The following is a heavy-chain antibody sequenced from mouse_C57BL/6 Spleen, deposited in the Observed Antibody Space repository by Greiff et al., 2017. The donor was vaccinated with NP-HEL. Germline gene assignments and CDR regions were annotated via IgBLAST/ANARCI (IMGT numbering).Heavy chain of an antibody. CDR1: GYTFTSYW. J-gene: IGHJ1*03. CDR3: TRDDDCSSWYFGV. V-gene: IGHV1-5*01. Sequence: VQLQQSGTVLARPGASVKMSCKTSGYTFTSYWMHWVKQRPGQGLEWIGAIYPGNSDTSYNQKFKGKAKLTAVTSASTAYMELSSLTHEDSAVYYCTRDDDCSSWYFGVWGTGTTVTVSS. CDR2: IYPGNSDT. D-gene: IGHD3-1*01.